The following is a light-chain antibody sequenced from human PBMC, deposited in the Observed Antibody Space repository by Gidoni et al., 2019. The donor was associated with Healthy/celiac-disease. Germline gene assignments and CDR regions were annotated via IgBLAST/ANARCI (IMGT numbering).Light chain of an antibody. J-gene: IGKJ5*01. CDR2: DAS. V-gene: IGKV3-11*01. CDR3: QQRSNWPRIT. Sequence: EIVLTQSPASLSLSPGERATLSCRASQSVISYLSWYQQKPGQAPRLLIYDASNRATGIPARFIGSGSGTDFTLTISSLEPEDFAVYYCQQRSNWPRITFGQGTRLEIK. CDR1: QSVISY.